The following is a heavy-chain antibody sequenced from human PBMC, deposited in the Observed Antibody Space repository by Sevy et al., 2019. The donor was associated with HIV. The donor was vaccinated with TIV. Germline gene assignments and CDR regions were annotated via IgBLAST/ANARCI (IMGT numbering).Heavy chain of an antibody. CDR2: IGGSGGST. V-gene: IGHV3-23*01. Sequence: EGSLRLSCAASGFTFSSYAMSWVHQAPGKELEWVSAIGGSGGSTYYADSVKGRFTISRDNSKNTLYLQMNSLRAEDTAVYYCAKDAVGYSSSVFDYWGQGTLVTVSS. CDR1: GFTFSSYA. D-gene: IGHD6-6*01. J-gene: IGHJ4*02. CDR3: AKDAVGYSSSVFDY.